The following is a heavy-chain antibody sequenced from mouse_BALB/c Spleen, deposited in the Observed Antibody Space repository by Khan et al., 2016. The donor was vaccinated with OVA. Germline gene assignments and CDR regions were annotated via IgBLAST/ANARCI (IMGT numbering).Heavy chain of an antibody. Sequence: QVQLKQSGPGLVAPSQTLSITCTTSGFTLTNYGVHWIRQTPGKGLEWLGVIWSDGSTTYYSALFSRLTITKDNSKSQVSLQKISLQTDETGDYFCARQPNNHYNIMDYWGQGTSVTVSS. CDR2: IWSDGST. CDR3: ARQPNNHYNIMDY. V-gene: IGHV2-6-1*01. CDR1: GFTLTNYG. J-gene: IGHJ4*01.